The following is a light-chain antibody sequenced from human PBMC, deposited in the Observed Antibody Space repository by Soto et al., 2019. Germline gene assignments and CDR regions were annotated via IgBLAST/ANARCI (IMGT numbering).Light chain of an antibody. CDR1: QSISSW. J-gene: IGKJ1*01. CDR3: LQYNSYSWT. CDR2: DAS. Sequence: DIQMTQSPSTLSASVGDRVTITCRASQSISSWLAWYQQKPGKAPKLLIYDASSLESGVPSRFSGSGSGTEFTLTISSLQPDDFATYYCLQYNSYSWTFGQGTKV. V-gene: IGKV1-5*01.